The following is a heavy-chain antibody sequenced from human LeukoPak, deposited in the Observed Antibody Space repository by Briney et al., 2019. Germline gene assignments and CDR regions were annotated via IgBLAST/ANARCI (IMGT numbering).Heavy chain of an antibody. J-gene: IGHJ4*02. V-gene: IGHV3-74*01. D-gene: IGHD7-27*01. CDR3: VTIPGD. CDR2: INSDGSST. CDR1: GFTFSSYW. Sequence: GGSLRLSXAASGFTFSSYWMHWVRQAPGKGLVWVSRINSDGSSTSYADSVKGRFTISRDNAKHTLYLQMNTLRAEDTAVYYCVTIPGDWGQGILVTVSS.